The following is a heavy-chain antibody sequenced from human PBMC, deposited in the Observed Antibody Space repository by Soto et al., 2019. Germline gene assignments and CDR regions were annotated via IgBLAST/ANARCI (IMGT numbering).Heavy chain of an antibody. CDR3: ASDMSTT. V-gene: IGHV1-8*01. CDR2: MNPNSGHT. CDR1: GYTFTSHD. J-gene: IGHJ5*02. Sequence: QVQLVQSGAEVKKPGASVKVSCKASGYTFTSHDINWMRQATGQGLEWMGWMNPNSGHTNYAQKFQGRVTMTRDTSISTAYMELTSLRSEGTAVYYCASDMSTTWGQGTLVTVSS. D-gene: IGHD2-2*01.